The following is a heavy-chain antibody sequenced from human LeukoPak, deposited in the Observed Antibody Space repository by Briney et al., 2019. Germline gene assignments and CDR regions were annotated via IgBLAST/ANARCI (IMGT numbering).Heavy chain of an antibody. V-gene: IGHV3-7*04. CDR2: IKQDGSEK. CDR1: GFTFSSYW. CDR3: ARDSTITMIVVVTHDAFDI. J-gene: IGHJ3*02. Sequence: GGSLRLSCAASGFTFSSYWMSWVRQAPGKGLEWVANIKQDGSEKYYVDSVKGRFTISRDNAKNSLYLQMNSLRAEDTAVYYCARDSTITMIVVVTHDAFDIWGQGTMVTVSS. D-gene: IGHD3-22*01.